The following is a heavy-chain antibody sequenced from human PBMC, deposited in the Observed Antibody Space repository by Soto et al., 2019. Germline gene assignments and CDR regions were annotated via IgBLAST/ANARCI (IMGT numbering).Heavy chain of an antibody. V-gene: IGHV3-23*01. J-gene: IGHJ4*02. D-gene: IGHD4-4*01. Sequence: PGRSLRLFSAASGFAFSSYVLCWVRQVLGKGLEWVSGISGGGSNTFYADYVKGRFTISRDNSKNTLLLQMNSLGAEDTAVYYCAKDSNKYSSSLRGRYFDYWGQGIGVTVSS. CDR1: GFAFSSYV. CDR2: ISGGGSNT. CDR3: AKDSNKYSSSLRGRYFDY.